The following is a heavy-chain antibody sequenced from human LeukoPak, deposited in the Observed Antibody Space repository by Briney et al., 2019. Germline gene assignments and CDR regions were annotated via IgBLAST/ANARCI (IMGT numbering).Heavy chain of an antibody. J-gene: IGHJ6*03. CDR3: ARDLGGLNYYYMDV. Sequence: SETLSLTCTVSGGSISSSSYYWGWIRQPPGKGLEWIGSIYYSGSTYYNPSLKSRVTISVDTSKNQFSLKLSSVTAADTAVYYCARDLGGLNYYYMDVWGKGTTVTVSS. D-gene: IGHD3-16*01. CDR2: IYYSGST. CDR1: GGSISSSSYY. V-gene: IGHV4-39*07.